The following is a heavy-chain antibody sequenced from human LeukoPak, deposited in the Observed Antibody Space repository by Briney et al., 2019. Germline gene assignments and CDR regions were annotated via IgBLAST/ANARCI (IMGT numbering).Heavy chain of an antibody. J-gene: IGHJ5*02. CDR2: IYYSGST. CDR3: ARQWELRGWFDP. CDR1: GGSISSYY. D-gene: IGHD1-26*01. Sequence: PSETLSLTCTVSGGSISSYYWSWIRQPPGKGLEWIGYIYYSGSTNYNPSLKSRVTISVDTSKNQFSLKLSSVTAADTAAYYCARQWELRGWFDPWGQGTLVTVSS. V-gene: IGHV4-59*08.